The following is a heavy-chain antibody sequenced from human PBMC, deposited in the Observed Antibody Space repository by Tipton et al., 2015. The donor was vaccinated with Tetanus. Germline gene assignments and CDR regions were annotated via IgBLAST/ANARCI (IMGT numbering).Heavy chain of an antibody. J-gene: IGHJ3*02. CDR3: ARWGDASGSTNLYAFDI. CDR1: GGSIDIPDIY. Sequence: TLSLTCSVSGGSIDIPDIYWAWIRQPPGKGLEWIGSIYNSGRPNFNPSLKSRVTMTVDTSNNQFSLKMSSVTAADTAVYYCARWGDASGSTNLYAFDIWGQGTMVSVSS. V-gene: IGHV4-39*07. CDR2: IYNSGRP. D-gene: IGHD3-10*01.